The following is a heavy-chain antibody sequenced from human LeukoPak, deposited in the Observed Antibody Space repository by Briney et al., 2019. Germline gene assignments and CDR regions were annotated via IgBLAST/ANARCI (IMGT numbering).Heavy chain of an antibody. CDR2: IYTSGST. J-gene: IGHJ6*03. V-gene: IGHV4-61*02. Sequence: PSQTLSLTCTVSGGSISSGSYYWRWIRQPAGKGLEWIGRIYTSGSTNYNPSLKSRVTISVDTSKNQFSLKLSSVTAADTAVYYCARDPRYYDFWSGYYDYYYMDVWGKGTTVTVSS. CDR3: ARDPRYYDFWSGYYDYYYMDV. CDR1: GGSISSGSYY. D-gene: IGHD3-3*01.